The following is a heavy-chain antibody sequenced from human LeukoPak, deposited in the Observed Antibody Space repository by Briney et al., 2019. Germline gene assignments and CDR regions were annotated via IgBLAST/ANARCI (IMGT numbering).Heavy chain of an antibody. Sequence: ASVTVSCKASGYTFTSYYMHWVQQAPGQGLEWMGIINPSGGSTSYAQKFQGRVTMTRDTSTSTVYMELSSLRSEDTAVYYCARDNYDSSGYYYIDYWGQGTLVTVSS. CDR2: INPSGGST. D-gene: IGHD3-22*01. J-gene: IGHJ4*02. V-gene: IGHV1-46*01. CDR3: ARDNYDSSGYYYIDY. CDR1: GYTFTSYY.